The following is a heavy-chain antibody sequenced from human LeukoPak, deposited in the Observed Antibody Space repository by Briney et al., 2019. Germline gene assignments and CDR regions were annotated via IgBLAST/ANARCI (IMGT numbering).Heavy chain of an antibody. CDR2: ISSSSSTI. D-gene: IGHD4-17*01. CDR1: GFTFSSYE. J-gene: IGHJ4*02. Sequence: GGSLRLSCAASGFTFSSYEMNWVRQAPGKGLEWVSYISSSSSTIYYADSVKGRFTISRDNAKNSLYLQMNSLRAEDTAVYYCARGGDYGDYQRTYYFDYWGQGTLVTVSS. CDR3: ARGGDYGDYQRTYYFDY. V-gene: IGHV3-48*03.